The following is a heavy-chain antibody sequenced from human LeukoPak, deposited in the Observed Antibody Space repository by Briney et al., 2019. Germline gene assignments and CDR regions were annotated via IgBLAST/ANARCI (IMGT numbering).Heavy chain of an antibody. J-gene: IGHJ4*02. CDR1: GFTFSSFA. Sequence: QAGGSLRLSCAASGFTFSSFASSWVRQAPGKGLEWVSYISSSGNTIYYADAVEGRFHISRDNAKNSLYLQMNSLRADDTAIYYCARDRSGWYYFDYWGQGTLVTVSS. CDR2: ISSSGNTI. CDR3: ARDRSGWYYFDY. D-gene: IGHD6-19*01. V-gene: IGHV3-48*03.